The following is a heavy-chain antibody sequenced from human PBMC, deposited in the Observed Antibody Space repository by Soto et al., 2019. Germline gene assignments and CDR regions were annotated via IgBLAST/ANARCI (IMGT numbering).Heavy chain of an antibody. CDR2: IYSGGTT. V-gene: IGHV3-53*01. J-gene: IGHJ4*02. CDR3: ARDPKGLLSGDY. D-gene: IGHD2-21*02. Sequence: LRLSCAASGSTVSSSYMSWVRQAPGKGLEWVSVIYSGGTTYYADSVKGRFTISRDNSKNTLYLQMNSLRAEDTAVYYCARDPKGLLSGDYWGQGTLVTVSS. CDR1: GSTVSSSY.